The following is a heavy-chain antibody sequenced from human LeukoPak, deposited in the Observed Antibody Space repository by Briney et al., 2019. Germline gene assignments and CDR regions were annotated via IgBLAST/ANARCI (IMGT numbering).Heavy chain of an antibody. CDR3: AKDLSSGWDTRYYFDH. V-gene: IGHV3-30*18. CDR1: GFTFSSYG. J-gene: IGHJ4*02. CDR2: ISYDGSNK. Sequence: PGGSLRLSCAASGFTFSSYGMHWVRQAPGKGLEWVAVISYDGSNKYYADSVKGRFTISRDNSKNTLYLQMNSLRAEDTAVYYCAKDLSSGWDTRYYFDHWGQGTLVTVSS. D-gene: IGHD6-19*01.